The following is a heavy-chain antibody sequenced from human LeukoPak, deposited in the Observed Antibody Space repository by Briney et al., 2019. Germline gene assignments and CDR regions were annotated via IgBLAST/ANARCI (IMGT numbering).Heavy chain of an antibody. CDR3: ARGPPYDSSGYSYFFDY. V-gene: IGHV4-34*01. CDR1: GGSFSGYY. J-gene: IGHJ4*02. Sequence: PSETLSLTCAVYGGSFSGYYWSWIRQPPGKGLEWIGEINHSGSTNYNPSLKSRVTISVDTSKNQFSLKLSSVTAADTAVYYCARGPPYDSSGYSYFFDYWGQGTLVTVSS. CDR2: INHSGST. D-gene: IGHD3-22*01.